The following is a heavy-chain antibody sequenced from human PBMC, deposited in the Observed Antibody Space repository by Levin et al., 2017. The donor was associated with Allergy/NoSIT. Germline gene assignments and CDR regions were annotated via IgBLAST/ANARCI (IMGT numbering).Heavy chain of an antibody. Sequence: GGSLRLSCAASGFMFSSYSMNWVRQAPGKGLEWISYISSRTTTTYYADSVKGRFTISRDNAKNSLYLQMNSLRDEDTAVYYCARETPYNYAPWDYWGQGTLVTVSS. CDR2: ISSRTTTT. V-gene: IGHV3-48*02. CDR1: GFMFSSYS. J-gene: IGHJ4*02. CDR3: ARETPYNYAPWDY. D-gene: IGHD1-1*01.